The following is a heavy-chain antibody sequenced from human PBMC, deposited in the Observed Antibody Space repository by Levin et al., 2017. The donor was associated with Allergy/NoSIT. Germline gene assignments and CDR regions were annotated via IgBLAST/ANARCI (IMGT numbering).Heavy chain of an antibody. Sequence: KTSETLSLTCTVSGDSISSYYWSWIRQPPGKGLEWIGYIYNSGSTNYNPSLKSRVTISVDTSKNQFSLKLSSVTAADTAVYYCARRFCSGGTCYSGSPGMDVWGQGTTVTVSS. CDR3: ARRFCSGGTCYSGSPGMDV. CDR1: GDSISSYY. D-gene: IGHD2-15*01. J-gene: IGHJ6*02. CDR2: IYNSGST. V-gene: IGHV4-59*08.